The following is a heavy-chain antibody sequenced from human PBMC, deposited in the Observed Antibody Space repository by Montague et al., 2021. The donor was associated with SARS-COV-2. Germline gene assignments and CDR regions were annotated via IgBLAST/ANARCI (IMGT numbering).Heavy chain of an antibody. D-gene: IGHD3-9*01. J-gene: IGHJ6*02. Sequence: SLRLSCAASGFTFSSYWMSWVRQAPGKGLEWVANIKQDGSEKYYVDSVKGRFTISRDNAKNSLYLQMNSLRAEDTAVYYCARDPLFDWPSGMDVWGRGTTVTVSS. CDR3: ARDPLFDWPSGMDV. CDR2: IKQDGSEK. CDR1: GFTFSSYW. V-gene: IGHV3-7*01.